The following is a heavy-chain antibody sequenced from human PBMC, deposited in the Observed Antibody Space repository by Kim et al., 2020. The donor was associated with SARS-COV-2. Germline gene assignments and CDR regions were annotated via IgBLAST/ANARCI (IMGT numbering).Heavy chain of an antibody. CDR3: ARGYSSSSGSGY. J-gene: IGHJ4*02. Sequence: YYADSVKGRFTISRDNDKNSLYLQMNSLRAEDTAVYYCARGYSSSSGSGYWGQGTLVTVSS. V-gene: IGHV3-21*01. D-gene: IGHD6-6*01.